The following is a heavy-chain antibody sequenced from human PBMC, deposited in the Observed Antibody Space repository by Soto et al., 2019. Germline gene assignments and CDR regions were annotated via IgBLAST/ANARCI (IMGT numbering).Heavy chain of an antibody. CDR2: IYCSGST. D-gene: IGHD5-12*01. CDR1: GGSVSSGSYY. J-gene: IGHJ6*02. V-gene: IGHV4-61*01. CDR3: ERAGTDGYNYLYYYGMDV. Sequence: SETLSLTCTVSGGSVSSGSYYWSWMRQPPGKGLKGIGYIYCSGSTNYNPSLNSRVTISVDTSKTQFPLKLSSVTAAATDVYYCERAGTDGYNYLYYYGMDVWGQGTTVTVSS.